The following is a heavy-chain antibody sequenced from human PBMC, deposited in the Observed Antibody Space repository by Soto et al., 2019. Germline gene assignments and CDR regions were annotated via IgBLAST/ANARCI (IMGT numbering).Heavy chain of an antibody. V-gene: IGHV4-39*01. D-gene: IGHD3-10*01. CDR2: IYYSGST. CDR3: ARSSITIGHGYYYGMDV. Sequence: SETLSLTCTVSGGSISSSSYYWGWIRQPPGKGLEWIGSIYYSGSTYYNPSLKSRVTISVDTSKNQFSLKLSSVTAADTAVYYCARSSITIGHGYYYGMDVWGQGTTVTVS. J-gene: IGHJ6*02. CDR1: GGSISSSSYY.